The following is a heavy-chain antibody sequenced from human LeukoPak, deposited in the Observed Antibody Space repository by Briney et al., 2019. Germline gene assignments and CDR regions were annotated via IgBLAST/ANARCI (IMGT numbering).Heavy chain of an antibody. V-gene: IGHV1-2*02. CDR2: INPNSGGT. J-gene: IGHJ4*02. D-gene: IGHD3-22*01. CDR1: GYTFTGYY. Sequence: GASVKVSCKASGYTFTGYYMHWVRQAPGQGLEWMGWINPNSGGTNYAQKFQGRVTMTRDTSISTAYMELCRLRSDDTAVYYCATLYDSSGYYWDDYFDYWGQGTLVTVSS. CDR3: ATLYDSSGYYWDDYFDY.